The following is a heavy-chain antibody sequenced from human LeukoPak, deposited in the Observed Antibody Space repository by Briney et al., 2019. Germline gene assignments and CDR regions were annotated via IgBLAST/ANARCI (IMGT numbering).Heavy chain of an antibody. V-gene: IGHV4-59*06. D-gene: IGHD3-22*01. CDR3: ARTPTGYDSSA. CDR1: GGSISSYY. J-gene: IGHJ4*02. CDR2: IYYSGST. Sequence: SETLSLTCTVSGGSISSYYWSWIRQPPGKGLEWIGYIYYSGSTYYNPSLKSRVTISVDTSKNQFSLKLSSVTAADTAVYYCARTPTGYDSSAWGQGTLVTVSS.